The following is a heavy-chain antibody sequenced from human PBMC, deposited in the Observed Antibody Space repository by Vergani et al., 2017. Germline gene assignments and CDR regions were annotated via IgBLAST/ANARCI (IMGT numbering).Heavy chain of an antibody. Sequence: EVQLVQSGAEVKKPGESLRISCTSSGYSFTSYWLSWVRQMPGKGLEWMGRIDPSDSYTNYSPSFQGHVTISADKSISTAYLQWSSLKASDTDMYYCARHSSQQLVIFDYWGQGTLVTVSS. D-gene: IGHD6-13*01. CDR1: GYSFTSYW. CDR2: IDPSDSYT. CDR3: ARHSSQQLVIFDY. V-gene: IGHV5-10-1*03. J-gene: IGHJ4*02.